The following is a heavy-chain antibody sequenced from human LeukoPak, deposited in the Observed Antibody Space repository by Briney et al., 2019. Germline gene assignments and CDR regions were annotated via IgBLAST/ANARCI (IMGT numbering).Heavy chain of an antibody. Sequence: SETLCLSCAVSGASISSSTEYWGWIRQPPGQGLEWIGNVFYSGSTFYNPALQSRVTISVDTSKTHFSLKLRSVPAADTAVYYCARVPAIVVTGLYYYYGMDVWGQGTTVTVSS. CDR3: ARVPAIVVTGLYYYYGMDV. V-gene: IGHV4-39*02. CDR2: VFYSGST. D-gene: IGHD6-19*01. CDR1: GASISSSTEY. J-gene: IGHJ6*02.